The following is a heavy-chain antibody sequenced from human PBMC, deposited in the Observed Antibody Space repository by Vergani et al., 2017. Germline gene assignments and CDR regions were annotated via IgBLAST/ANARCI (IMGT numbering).Heavy chain of an antibody. V-gene: IGHV3-7*03. CDR1: GFSLSTSW. CDR3: AAGIVGVPAGDY. Sequence: EVQLVESGGGLVQPGGSLRLSCAASGFSLSTSWMSWVRQAPGQGLEWVANIKQDGSEKNYMDSVKGRFTISRDNAKNSLYLQMNSLRVEDTAVYYCAAGIVGVPAGDYWGQGTLVTVSS. D-gene: IGHD2-2*01. J-gene: IGHJ4*02. CDR2: IKQDGSEK.